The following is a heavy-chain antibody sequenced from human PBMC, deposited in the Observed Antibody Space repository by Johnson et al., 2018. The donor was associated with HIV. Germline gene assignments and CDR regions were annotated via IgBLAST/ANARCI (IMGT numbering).Heavy chain of an antibody. CDR3: ATLITIFGVVTLDGFES. CDR1: GLTFSNAW. J-gene: IGHJ3*02. V-gene: IGHV3-15*01. D-gene: IGHD3-3*01. CDR2: IKSKTDGGTK. Sequence: VQLVESGGGLVKPGGSLRLSCAASGLTFSNAWMNWVRQAPGKGLEWVGRIKSKTDGGTKDYAAPVKGRFTISRDDSKNTLYLQMNSLKTEDTAVYYCATLITIFGVVTLDGFESWGQGTMVTVSS.